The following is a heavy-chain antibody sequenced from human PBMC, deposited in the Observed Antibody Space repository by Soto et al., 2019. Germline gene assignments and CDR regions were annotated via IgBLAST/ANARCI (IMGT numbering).Heavy chain of an antibody. V-gene: IGHV1-69*02. D-gene: IGHD2-2*01. CDR3: ASGRLYCSSTSCYLDY. CDR2: IIPILGIA. CDR1: GGTFSSYT. Sequence: QVQLVQSGAEVKKPGSSVKVSCKASGGTFSSYTISWVRQAPGQGLEWMGRIIPILGIANYAQKFQGRVTITADKSTNTAYMELSSLRSEDTAVYYCASGRLYCSSTSCYLDYWGQGTLVTVSS. J-gene: IGHJ4*02.